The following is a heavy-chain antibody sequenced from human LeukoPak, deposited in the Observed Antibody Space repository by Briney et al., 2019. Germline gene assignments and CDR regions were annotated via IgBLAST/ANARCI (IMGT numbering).Heavy chain of an antibody. CDR2: INPNSGGT. D-gene: IGHD6-13*01. CDR1: GYTXTGYY. J-gene: IGHJ4*02. CDR3: ARDRHPYSSSWYTIDY. V-gene: IGHV1-2*02. Sequence: ASVKVSCKASGYTXTGYYMHGVRQAPGQGLEWMGWINPNSGGTNYAQKFQGRVTMTRDTSISTAYMELSRLRSDDTAVYYCARDRHPYSSSWYTIDYWGQGTLVTVSS.